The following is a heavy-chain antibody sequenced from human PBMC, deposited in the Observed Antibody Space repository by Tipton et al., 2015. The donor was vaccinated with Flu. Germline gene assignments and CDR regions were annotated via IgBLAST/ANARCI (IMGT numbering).Heavy chain of an antibody. CDR3: ARGTVDY. Sequence: QSGAEVKKPGASVKVSCRASGYTFTAYYMHWVRQAPGQGLEWMGWINPKSGGTNYAQKFQGRVTMTRDTSISTAYMELSSLTSDDTAVFYCARGTVDYWGQGTLVTVSS. V-gene: IGHV1-2*02. J-gene: IGHJ4*02. CDR2: INPKSGGT. D-gene: IGHD3/OR15-3a*01. CDR1: GYTFTAYY.